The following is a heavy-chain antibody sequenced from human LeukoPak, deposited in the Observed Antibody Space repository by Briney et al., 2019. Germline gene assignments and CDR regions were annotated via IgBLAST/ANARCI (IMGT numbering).Heavy chain of an antibody. CDR3: ARDQWLDY. CDR2: IGTSGNTI. CDR1: GFTFSGYI. J-gene: IGHJ4*02. Sequence: GGSLRLSCAASGFTFSGYIMNWVRQAPGKGLEWVSFIGTSGNTIYYADSVKGRFTVSKDNAKNSLYLQMNSLRAEDTAVYYCARDQWLDYWGQGTLVTVSS. V-gene: IGHV3-48*01. D-gene: IGHD6-19*01.